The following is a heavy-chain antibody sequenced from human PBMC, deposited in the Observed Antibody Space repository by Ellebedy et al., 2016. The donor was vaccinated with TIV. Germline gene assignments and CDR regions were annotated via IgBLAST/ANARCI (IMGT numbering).Heavy chain of an antibody. CDR3: AKLRFGIAARPLTAFDY. D-gene: IGHD6-6*01. CDR1: GFTFSSYV. CDR2: ISSSGGST. J-gene: IGHJ4*02. V-gene: IGHV3-23*01. Sequence: GESLKISCAASGFTFSSYVMTWVRQAPGKGLEWVSSISSSGGSTYYADSVKGRFTISRDNSKNTLYLQMNSLRAEDTAVYYCAKLRFGIAARPLTAFDYWGQGTLVTVSS.